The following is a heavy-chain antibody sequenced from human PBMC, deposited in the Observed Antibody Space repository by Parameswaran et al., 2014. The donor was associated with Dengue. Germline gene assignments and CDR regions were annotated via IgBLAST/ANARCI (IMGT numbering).Heavy chain of an antibody. D-gene: IGHD6-13*01. CDR1: GFTFTSFA. CDR2: IVGSGGRT. V-gene: IGHV3-23*01. J-gene: IGHJ5*02. CDR3: AKGGVSSSWYGEYNWFDP. Sequence: QAGGSLRLSCAASGFTFTSFAMTWVRQAPGKGLEWVSTIVGSGGRTYYADSVKGRFTISRDNSKSTLYLQINSLRVDDTAIYYCAKGGVSSSWYGEYNWFDPWGQGTLVTVSS.